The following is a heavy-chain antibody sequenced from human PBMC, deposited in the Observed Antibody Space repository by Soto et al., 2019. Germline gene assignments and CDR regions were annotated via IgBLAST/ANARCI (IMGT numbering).Heavy chain of an antibody. J-gene: IGHJ6*02. CDR2: ISYDGSNK. CDR3: AKGEAVRFLEWLFSGGMDV. D-gene: IGHD3-3*01. CDR1: GFTFSSYG. V-gene: IGHV3-30*18. Sequence: QVQLVEAGGGVVQPGRSLRTSCAAPGFTFSSYGLHWVRQAPGKGLGWVAVISYDGSNKYYADSVKGRFTISRDNSKNTLYLQMNSLRAEDTAVYYCAKGEAVRFLEWLFSGGMDVWGQGTTVTVSS.